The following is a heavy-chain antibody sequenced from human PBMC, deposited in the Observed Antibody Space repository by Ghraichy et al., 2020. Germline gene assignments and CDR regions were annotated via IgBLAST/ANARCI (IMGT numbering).Heavy chain of an antibody. CDR2: IYYSGSA. D-gene: IGHD6-19*01. CDR3: ARRDSSGWYSWFDP. J-gene: IGHJ5*02. V-gene: IGHV4-59*08. Sequence: SCTVSGGSFSGYFWSWIRQPPGKGLEWIGHIYYSGSATYNPSLKCRVTISLDTSKNQFSLKLTSVTAADTAVYYCARRDSSGWYSWFDPWGQGTLVTVSS. CDR1: GGSFSGYF.